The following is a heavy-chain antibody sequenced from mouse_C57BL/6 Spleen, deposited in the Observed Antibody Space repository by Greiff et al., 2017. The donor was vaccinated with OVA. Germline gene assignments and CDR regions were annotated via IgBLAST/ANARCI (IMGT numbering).Heavy chain of an antibody. CDR3: ASYGSSYWYFDV. CDR2: LDPEDGET. V-gene: IGHV14-2*01. Sequence: VQLQQSGAELVKPGASVKLSCTASGFNIKDYYMHWVKQRTEQGLEWIGRLDPEDGETTYAPKFQGKATITADTSSNTAYLQLSSLTSEDTAVYYCASYGSSYWYFDVWGTGTTVTVSS. D-gene: IGHD1-1*01. CDR1: GFNIKDYY. J-gene: IGHJ1*03.